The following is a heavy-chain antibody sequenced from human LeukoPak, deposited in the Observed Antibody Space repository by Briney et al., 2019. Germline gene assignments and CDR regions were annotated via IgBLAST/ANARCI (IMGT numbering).Heavy chain of an antibody. CDR1: GGSFSGYY. Sequence: SETLSLTCAVYGGSFSGYYWSWIHQPPGKGLEWIGEINHSGSTYYNPPLKSRVTISVDRSKNQFSLKLSSVTAADTAVYYCARYGYDFWSGYQNNWFDPWGQGILVTVSS. J-gene: IGHJ5*02. CDR3: ARYGYDFWSGYQNNWFDP. CDR2: INHSGST. D-gene: IGHD3-3*01. V-gene: IGHV4-34*01.